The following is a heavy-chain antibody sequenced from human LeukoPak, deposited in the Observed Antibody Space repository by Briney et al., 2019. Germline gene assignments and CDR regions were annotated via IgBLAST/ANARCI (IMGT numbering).Heavy chain of an antibody. CDR1: GFTFSSYG. CDR3: AKNFWSGYYREVDY. CDR2: ISYDGSNK. Sequence: GGSLRLSCAASGFTFSSYGMHWVRQAPGKGLEWVAVISYDGSNKYYADSVKGRFTISRDNSKNTLYLQMNSLRAEDTAVYYCAKNFWSGYYREVDYWGQGTLVTVSS. J-gene: IGHJ4*02. D-gene: IGHD3-3*01. V-gene: IGHV3-30*18.